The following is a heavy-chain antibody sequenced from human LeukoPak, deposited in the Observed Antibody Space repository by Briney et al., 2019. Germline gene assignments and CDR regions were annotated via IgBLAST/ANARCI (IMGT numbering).Heavy chain of an antibody. Sequence: SETLSLTCAVYGENFSIYFYSWIRQPPGKGLEWIGEINHGGSTSYNPSLKSRVTISVDTSKNQFSLRLSSVTAADTAMYYCARPGLAYCGADSYSTEGYYFDYWSQGTLVTVSS. D-gene: IGHD2-21*01. J-gene: IGHJ4*02. CDR1: GENFSIYF. CDR2: INHGGST. V-gene: IGHV4-34*01. CDR3: ARPGLAYCGADSYSTEGYYFDY.